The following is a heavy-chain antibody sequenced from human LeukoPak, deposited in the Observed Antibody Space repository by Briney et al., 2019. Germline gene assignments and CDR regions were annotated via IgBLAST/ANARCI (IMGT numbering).Heavy chain of an antibody. Sequence: GESLKISCKGSGYSFTSYWIGWVRQMHGKGLKWMGIIYPGDADARYSPSFQGQVTISADKAISTAYLQWSSLKATDTAMYYCARRRDLYSGSYYPFDYWGQGTLVTVSS. CDR1: GYSFTSYW. CDR2: IYPGDADA. D-gene: IGHD1-26*01. CDR3: ARRRDLYSGSYYPFDY. J-gene: IGHJ4*02. V-gene: IGHV5-51*01.